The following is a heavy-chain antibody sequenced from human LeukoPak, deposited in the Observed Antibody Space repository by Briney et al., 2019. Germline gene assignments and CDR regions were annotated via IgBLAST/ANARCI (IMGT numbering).Heavy chain of an antibody. CDR3: AKDRQPQWELGHCADY. D-gene: IGHD1-26*01. CDR1: GFTFSSYA. Sequence: GGSLRLSCAASGFTFSSYAMSWVRQAPGKGLEWVSAISGSGGSTYYADSVKGRFTISRDNSKNTLYLQMNSLRAEDTAVYYCAKDRQPQWELGHCADYWGQGTLVTVSS. V-gene: IGHV3-23*01. J-gene: IGHJ4*02. CDR2: ISGSGGST.